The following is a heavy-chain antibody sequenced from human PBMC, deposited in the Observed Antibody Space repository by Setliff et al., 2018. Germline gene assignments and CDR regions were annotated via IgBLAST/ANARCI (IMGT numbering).Heavy chain of an antibody. CDR3: ARARYCSGGRCYWTWLDS. D-gene: IGHD2-15*01. CDR2: IYDTGST. V-gene: IGHV4-59*08. CDR1: DGSISNAY. J-gene: IGHJ5*01. Sequence: SETVSLTCTVSDGSISNAYWSWIRQSPGKGLEWIGYIYDTGSTNSDPSLKSRVTMSVDTSKNQVSLKMTSVTAADTAVYYCARARYCSGGRCYWTWLDSWAQGTQVTVS.